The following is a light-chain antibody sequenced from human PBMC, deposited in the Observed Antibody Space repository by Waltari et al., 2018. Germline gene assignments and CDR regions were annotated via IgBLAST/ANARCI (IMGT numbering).Light chain of an antibody. CDR2: AAS. J-gene: IGKJ2*01. CDR1: QSISSY. CDR3: QQSYSTPYT. Sequence: DIQMTQSPSSLSASVGDRATITCRASQSISSYLNLYQQKPGKAPKLLIYAASSLQSGVPSRFRGSGSGTDFTLTISSLQPEDFATYYCQQSYSTPYTFGQGTKLEIK. V-gene: IGKV1-39*01.